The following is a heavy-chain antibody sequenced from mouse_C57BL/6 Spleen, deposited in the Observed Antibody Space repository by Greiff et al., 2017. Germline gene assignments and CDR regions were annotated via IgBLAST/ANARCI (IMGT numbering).Heavy chain of an antibody. CDR2: INPNYGTT. CDR3: TSLRAYYGNFYFDY. Sequence: EVQVVESGPELVKPGASVKISCKASGYSFTDYNMNWVKQSNGKSLEWIGVINPNYGTTSYNQKFKGKATLTVDQSSSTAYLQLNSLTSDDSAVYYCTSLRAYYGNFYFDYWGQGTTLTVSS. V-gene: IGHV1-39*01. J-gene: IGHJ2*01. CDR1: GYSFTDYN. D-gene: IGHD2-1*01.